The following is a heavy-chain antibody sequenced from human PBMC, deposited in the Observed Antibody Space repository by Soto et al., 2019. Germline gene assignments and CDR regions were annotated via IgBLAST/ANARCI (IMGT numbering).Heavy chain of an antibody. CDR3: ARVIPGAEAWFGP. D-gene: IGHD2-2*01. J-gene: IGHJ5*02. V-gene: IGHV1-18*01. CDR1: ADTFTNYG. Sequence: AAVKVSCKASADTFTNYGVTCVRQAPGQVLEWMGWISAYTDNPNYAQKFQGRVTMTIDTSTTTAYMDLRSMTSDDTAVYYCARVIPGAEAWFGPWGQGTLVTVSS. CDR2: ISAYTDNP.